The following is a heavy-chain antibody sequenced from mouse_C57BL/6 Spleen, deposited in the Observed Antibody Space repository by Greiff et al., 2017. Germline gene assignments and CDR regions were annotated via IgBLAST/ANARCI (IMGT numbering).Heavy chain of an antibody. CDR1: GYTFTSYW. CDR2: INPSSGYT. CDR3: ARSQWYFDV. J-gene: IGHJ1*03. V-gene: IGHV1-7*01. Sequence: VQLVQSGAELAKPGASVKLSCKASGYTFTSYWMHWVKQRPGQGLEWIGYINPSSGYTKYNQKFKDKATLTAYKSSSTAYMQLCSLTYADSAVYYCARSQWYFDVWGTGTTVTVSS.